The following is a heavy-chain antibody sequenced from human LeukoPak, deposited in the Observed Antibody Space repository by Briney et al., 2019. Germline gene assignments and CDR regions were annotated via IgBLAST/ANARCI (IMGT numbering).Heavy chain of an antibody. J-gene: IGHJ4*02. CDR3: RGRGNIVVVPAAISSDY. V-gene: IGHV4-39*07. CDR1: GGSISSSSYY. D-gene: IGHD2-2*01. Sequence: PSETLSLTCTVSGGSISSSSYYWGWIRQPPGKGLEWIGSIYYSGSTYYNPSLKSRVTISVDTSKNQFSLKLSSVTAADTAVYYCRGRGNIVVVPAAISSDYWGQGTLVTVSS. CDR2: IYYSGST.